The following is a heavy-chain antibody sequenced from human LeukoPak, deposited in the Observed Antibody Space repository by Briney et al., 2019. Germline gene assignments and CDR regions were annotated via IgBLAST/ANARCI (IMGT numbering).Heavy chain of an antibody. Sequence: SETLSLTCTVSGGSISSGGYYWSWIRQPPGKGLEWIGYIYHSGSTYYNPSLKSRVTISVDRSKNQFSLKLSSVTAADTAVYYCAREWQQLFDYWGQGTLVTVSS. CDR2: IYHSGST. J-gene: IGHJ4*02. V-gene: IGHV4-30-2*01. CDR3: AREWQQLFDY. D-gene: IGHD6-13*01. CDR1: GGSISSGGYY.